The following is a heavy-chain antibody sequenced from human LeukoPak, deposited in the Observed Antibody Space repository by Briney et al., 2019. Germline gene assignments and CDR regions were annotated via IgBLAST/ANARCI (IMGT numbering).Heavy chain of an antibody. CDR2: IYYSGST. CDR1: GGSISSYY. J-gene: IGHJ6*03. CDR3: VAAGTNYYYYYMDV. D-gene: IGHD6-13*01. V-gene: IGHV4-59*01. Sequence: PSETLSLTCTVSGGSISSYYWSWIRQPPGKGLEWIGYIYYSGSTNHNPSLKSRVTISVDTSKNQFSLKLSSVTAADTAVYYCVAAGTNYYYYYMDVWGKGTTVTVSS.